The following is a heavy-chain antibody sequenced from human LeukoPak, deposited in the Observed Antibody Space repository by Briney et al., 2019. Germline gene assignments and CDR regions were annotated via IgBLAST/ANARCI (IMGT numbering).Heavy chain of an antibody. J-gene: IGHJ4*02. CDR3: AEVESSYCRI. Sequence: GGSLRLSCVASGLTFGNYGMNWVLQAPGKGLEWVSSIGGGGYTTYYADSVRGRFTISRDNSKNSMYLQMSSLRAEDTAIYYCAEVESSYCRIWGQGTLVTVSS. D-gene: IGHD3-10*01. CDR1: GLTFGNYG. CDR2: IGGGGYTT. V-gene: IGHV3-23*01.